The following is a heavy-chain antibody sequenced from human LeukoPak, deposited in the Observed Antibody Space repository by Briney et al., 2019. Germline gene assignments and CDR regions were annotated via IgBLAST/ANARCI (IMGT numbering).Heavy chain of an antibody. J-gene: IGHJ4*02. CDR3: ARSPTKRVPEDY. D-gene: IGHD2-2*01. CDR1: SDSIFTSNR. V-gene: IGHV4-4*02. Sequence: SGTLSLTCTVSSDSIFTSNRWSWVRQPPGKGLEWIGQIFHSGSTSYSPSLKSRVTISMDKSKNQISLRLTSVTAADTAVYYCARSPTKRVPEDYWGQGTLVTVSS. CDR2: IFHSGST.